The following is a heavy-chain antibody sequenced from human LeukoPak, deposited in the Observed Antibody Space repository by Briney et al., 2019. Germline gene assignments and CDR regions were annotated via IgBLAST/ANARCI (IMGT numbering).Heavy chain of an antibody. D-gene: IGHD5-18*01. CDR3: AKGNGYSYGRYYFDY. Sequence: GGSLRLSCAASGFTFSSYAMGWVHQAPGKGLEWVSAITASGGNTYYADSVKGRFTISRDNSKNTLYLQVNSLRAEDTAVYYCAKGNGYSYGRYYFDYWGQGTLVTVSS. J-gene: IGHJ4*02. CDR2: ITASGGNT. CDR1: GFTFSSYA. V-gene: IGHV3-23*01.